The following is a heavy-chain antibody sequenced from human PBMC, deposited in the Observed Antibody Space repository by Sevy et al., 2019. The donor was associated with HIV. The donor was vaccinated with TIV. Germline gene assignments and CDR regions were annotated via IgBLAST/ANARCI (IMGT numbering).Heavy chain of an antibody. Sequence: ASVKVSCTASGYTFTDYYIHWVRQAAGQGLECMGIINPNGGGTNYAQSFQGRVTMTRDTSTSTVYMELSSLRSEDSAVYYCARVDSCGGDCYYFDYWGQGTLVTVSS. CDR2: INPNGGGT. V-gene: IGHV1-46*01. CDR3: ARVDSCGGDCYYFDY. D-gene: IGHD2-21*02. CDR1: GYTFTDYY. J-gene: IGHJ4*02.